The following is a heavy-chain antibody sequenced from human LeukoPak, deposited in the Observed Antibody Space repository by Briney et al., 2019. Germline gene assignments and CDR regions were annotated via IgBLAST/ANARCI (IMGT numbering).Heavy chain of an antibody. V-gene: IGHV4-34*01. CDR3: ARGRIQLWPKSYYFDY. J-gene: IGHJ4*02. CDR1: GGSFSGYY. CDR2: INHSGST. Sequence: SETLSLTCAVYGGSFSGYYWSWIRQPPGKGLEWIGEINHSGSTNYNPSLKGRVTISVDTSKNQFSLKLSSVTAADTAVYYCARGRIQLWPKSYYFDYWGQGTLVTVSS. D-gene: IGHD5-18*01.